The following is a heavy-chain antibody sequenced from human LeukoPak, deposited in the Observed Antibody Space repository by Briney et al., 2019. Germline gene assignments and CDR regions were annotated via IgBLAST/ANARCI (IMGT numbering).Heavy chain of an antibody. V-gene: IGHV4-59*12. J-gene: IGHJ6*02. CDR2: IYYSGST. CDR1: GGSISSYY. CDR3: ARDHGYCSGGSCYLGYYYFGMDV. Sequence: SETLSLTCTVSGGSISSYYWSWIRQPPGKGLEWIGYIYYSGSTNYNPSLKSRVTISVDTSKNQFSLKLSSVTAADTAVYYCARDHGYCSGGSCYLGYYYFGMDVWGQGILVTVSS. D-gene: IGHD2-15*01.